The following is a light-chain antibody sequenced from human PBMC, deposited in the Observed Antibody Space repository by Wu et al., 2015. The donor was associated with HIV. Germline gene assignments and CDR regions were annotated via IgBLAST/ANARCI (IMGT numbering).Light chain of an antibody. CDR3: QQHDSSPNT. Sequence: EIVMTQSPATLSVSPGERATLSCRASQSASTNLAWYQQKPGQAPRLLIYGTSNRATGIPDRFSGSGSGTDFTLTISRLEPEDFAVYYCQQHDSSPNTFGQGTKVEI. V-gene: IGKV3-20*01. CDR1: QSASTN. J-gene: IGKJ2*01. CDR2: GTS.